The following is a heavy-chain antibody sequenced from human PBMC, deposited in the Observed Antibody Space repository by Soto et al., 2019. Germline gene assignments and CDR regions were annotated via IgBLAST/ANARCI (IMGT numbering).Heavy chain of an antibody. D-gene: IGHD4-17*01. CDR2: IGGGTGAT. V-gene: IGHV3-23*01. CDR3: AKNAMSTVTRRGQYFDS. Sequence: EVQLLESGGGLVQPGGSLRLSCAASGFTFNTYAMSWVRQAPGEGLEWVSGIGGGTGATYNVDSVKGRFIISRDNSKNTLYLQMNNLRVEDTAVYYCAKNAMSTVTRRGQYFDSWGQGTLVAVSS. CDR1: GFTFNTYA. J-gene: IGHJ4*02.